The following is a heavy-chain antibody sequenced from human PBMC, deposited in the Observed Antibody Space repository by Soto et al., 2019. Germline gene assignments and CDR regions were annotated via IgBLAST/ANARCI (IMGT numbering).Heavy chain of an antibody. V-gene: IGHV3-23*01. J-gene: IGHJ6*02. Sequence: GGSLRLSCAASGFTFSSYAMSWVRQGLGKELEWVSAISGSGGSTYYADSVKGRFTISRDNSKNTLYLQMNSLRADDTVLYYCANPLGTLWFGELQXGMYVWGQRTTVIVSS. CDR1: GFTFSSYA. CDR2: ISGSGGST. D-gene: IGHD3-10*01. CDR3: ANPLGTLWFGELQXGMYV.